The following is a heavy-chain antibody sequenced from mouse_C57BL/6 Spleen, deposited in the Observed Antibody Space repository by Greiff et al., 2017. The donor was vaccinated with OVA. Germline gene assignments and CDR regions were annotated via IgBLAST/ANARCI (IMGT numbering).Heavy chain of an antibody. CDR2: ISDGGSYT. J-gene: IGHJ3*01. Sequence: EVHLVESGGGLVKPGGSLKLSCAASGFTFSSYAMSWVRQTPEKRLEWVATISDGGSYTYYPDNVKGRFTISRDNAKNNLYLQMSHLKSEDTAMYYCARDGTGTAYWGQGTLVTVSA. CDR3: ARDGTGTAY. D-gene: IGHD4-1*01. V-gene: IGHV5-4*01. CDR1: GFTFSSYA.